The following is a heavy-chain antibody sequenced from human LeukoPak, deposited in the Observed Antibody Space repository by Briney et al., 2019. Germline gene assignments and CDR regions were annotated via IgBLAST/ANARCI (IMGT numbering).Heavy chain of an antibody. Sequence: QPGGSLRLSCAASGFTFSSYAMSWVRQAPGKGLEWVSAISGSGGSTYYADSVKGRFTISRDNSKNTLYLQMNSLRAEDTAVYYCAKTVVSHYDDTSGYFDYWGQGTLVTVSP. CDR1: GFTFSSYA. J-gene: IGHJ4*02. CDR2: ISGSGGST. CDR3: AKTVVSHYDDTSGYFDY. V-gene: IGHV3-23*01. D-gene: IGHD3-22*01.